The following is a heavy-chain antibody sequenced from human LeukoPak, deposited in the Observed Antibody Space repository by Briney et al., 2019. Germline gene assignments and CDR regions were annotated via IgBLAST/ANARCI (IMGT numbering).Heavy chain of an antibody. CDR3: ARVLPRPIHYYDSSGYYYDGYFFNY. D-gene: IGHD3-22*01. CDR2: ISSSSSYI. Sequence: PGGSLRLSCAASGFTFSSYSMNWVRQAPGKGLEWVSSISSSSSYIYYADSVKGRFTISRDNAKNSLYLQMNSLRAEDTAVYYCARVLPRPIHYYDSSGYYYDGYFFNYWGQGTLVTVSS. J-gene: IGHJ4*02. V-gene: IGHV3-21*04. CDR1: GFTFSSYS.